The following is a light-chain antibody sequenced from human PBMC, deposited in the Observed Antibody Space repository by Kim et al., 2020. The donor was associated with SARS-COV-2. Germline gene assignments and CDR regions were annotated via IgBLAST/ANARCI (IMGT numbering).Light chain of an antibody. Sequence: QSALTQPASVSGSPGQSITISCTGTSSDVGYYKSVSWYQQHTGKAPKLIIYDVIERASGVSNRFSGSQSGNTASLTISGLRAEDDADYYCSSHTTSNTYVFGSGAKVTVL. CDR1: SSDVGYYKS. CDR3: SSHTTSNTYV. CDR2: DVI. V-gene: IGLV2-14*01. J-gene: IGLJ1*01.